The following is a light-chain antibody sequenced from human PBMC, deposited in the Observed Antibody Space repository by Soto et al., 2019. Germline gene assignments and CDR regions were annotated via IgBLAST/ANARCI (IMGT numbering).Light chain of an antibody. CDR1: EDISTW. CDR2: AAS. J-gene: IGKJ5*01. V-gene: IGKV1-12*01. CDR3: QHAASFPLIT. Sequence: IQVTQSPSSVSASVGDRVTITWRSSEDISTWLAWYQQKPGKAPKLLIYAASRLQSGVPSRFSGSGSGTDFTLTISSLQPEDFATYYCQHAASFPLITFGQGTRLEIK.